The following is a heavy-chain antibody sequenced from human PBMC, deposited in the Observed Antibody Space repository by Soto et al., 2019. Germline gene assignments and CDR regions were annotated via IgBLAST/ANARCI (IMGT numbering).Heavy chain of an antibody. CDR1: GGSISSYY. Sequence: SETLSLTCTVSGGSISSYYWSWIRQPPGKGLKWIGYIYYSGSTNYSPSLKSRVTISVDTSKNQFSLKLSSVTAADTAVYYCARYDSSGRNAFDIWGQGTMVTVSS. D-gene: IGHD3-22*01. V-gene: IGHV4-59*08. CDR3: ARYDSSGRNAFDI. J-gene: IGHJ3*02. CDR2: IYYSGST.